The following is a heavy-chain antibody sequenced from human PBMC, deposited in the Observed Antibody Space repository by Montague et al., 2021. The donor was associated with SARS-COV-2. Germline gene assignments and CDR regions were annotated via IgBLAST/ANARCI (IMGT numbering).Heavy chain of an antibody. V-gene: IGHV4-34*01. D-gene: IGHD3-22*01. Sequence: SETLSLTCAVYGGSFSGYYWSWIRQPPGKGLEWIGEINHSGSTNYNPSLKSRVTISVDTSKNQFSLKLSSVTAADTAVYYCASFPSVYYDSGCYHIWGQGTLVTVSS. CDR2: INHSGST. J-gene: IGHJ4*02. CDR1: GGSFSGYY. CDR3: ASFPSVYYDSGCYHI.